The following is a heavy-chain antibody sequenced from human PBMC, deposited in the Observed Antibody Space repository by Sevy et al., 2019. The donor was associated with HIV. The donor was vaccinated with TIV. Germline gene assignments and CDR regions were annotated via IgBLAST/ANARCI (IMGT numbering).Heavy chain of an antibody. CDR3: ARDGLTYGGMDV. CDR2: TFYRSNWYN. Sequence: SHTLSLTCAISGDSVSSNNAAWNWIRQSPSRGLEWLGRTFYRSNWYNDYAVSVKGRITINPDTSKNQLSLQLTSVTPEDTAVYYCARDGLTYGGMDVWGQGTTVTVSS. D-gene: IGHD1-20*01. J-gene: IGHJ6*02. V-gene: IGHV6-1*01. CDR1: GDSVSSNNAA.